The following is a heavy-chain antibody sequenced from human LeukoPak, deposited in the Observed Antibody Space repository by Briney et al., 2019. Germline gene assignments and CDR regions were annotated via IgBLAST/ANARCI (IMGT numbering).Heavy chain of an antibody. V-gene: IGHV4-59*01. J-gene: IGHJ4*02. Sequence: SETLSLTCTVSGGSISSYYWSWIRQPPGKGLEWIGDIYYSGSTNYNPSLKSRVTISVDTSKNQFSLKLSSVTAADTAVYYCARGTYYYDSSGYYPFDYWGQGTLVTVSS. CDR3: ARGTYYYDSSGYYPFDY. CDR1: GGSISSYY. D-gene: IGHD3-22*01. CDR2: IYYSGST.